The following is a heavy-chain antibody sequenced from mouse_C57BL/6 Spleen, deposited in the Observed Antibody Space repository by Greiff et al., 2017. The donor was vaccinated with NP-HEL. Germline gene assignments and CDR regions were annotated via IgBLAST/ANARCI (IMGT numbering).Heavy chain of an antibody. D-gene: IGHD1-1*01. CDR1: GYTFTSYW. CDR3: ARDLDSITTVVARAY. J-gene: IGHJ3*01. Sequence: VQLQQPGDELVKPGASVKLSCKASGYTFTSYWMQWVKQRPGQGLEWIGEIDPSDSYTNYNQKFKGKATLTVDTSSSTAYMQLSSLTSEDSAVYYCARDLDSITTVVARAYWGQGTLGTVSA. V-gene: IGHV1-50*01. CDR2: IDPSDSYT.